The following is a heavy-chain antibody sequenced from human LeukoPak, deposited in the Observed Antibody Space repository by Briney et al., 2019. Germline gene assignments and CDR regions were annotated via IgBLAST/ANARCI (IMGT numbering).Heavy chain of an antibody. CDR3: AKYSSAGGYYYYMDV. V-gene: IGHV3-23*01. CDR1: GFTVSSNY. J-gene: IGHJ6*03. Sequence: AGGSLRLSCAASGFTVSSNYMSWVRQAPGKGLEWVSVISGSGGSTYYADSVKGRFTISKDNSKNTLYLQMNSLRAEDTAVYYCAKYSSAGGYYYYMDVWGKGTTVTVSS. CDR2: ISGSGGST. D-gene: IGHD6-19*01.